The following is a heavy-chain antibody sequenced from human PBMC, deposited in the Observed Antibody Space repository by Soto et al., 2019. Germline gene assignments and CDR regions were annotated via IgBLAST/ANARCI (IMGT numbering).Heavy chain of an antibody. CDR1: GYTFTSYG. J-gene: IGHJ4*02. CDR3: ARITLMTTVTTGDY. D-gene: IGHD4-17*01. CDR2: ISAYNGNT. Sequence: ASVKVSCKASGYTFTSYGISWVRQAPGQGLEWMGWISAYNGNTNYAQKLKGRVTMTTDTSTSTAYMELRSLRSDDTAVYYCARITLMTTVTTGDYWGQGTLVTVSS. V-gene: IGHV1-18*01.